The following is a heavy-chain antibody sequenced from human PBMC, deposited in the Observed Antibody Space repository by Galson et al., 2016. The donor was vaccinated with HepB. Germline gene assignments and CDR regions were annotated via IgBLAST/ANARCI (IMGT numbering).Heavy chain of an antibody. J-gene: IGHJ4*02. CDR1: GDTFSSYS. Sequence: SVKVSCKASGDTFSSYSISWVRQDPGQGLEWMGGITPIFGTANYAQKFQGRVTFTADESTNTAYMELSGLTSEDTALYYCTRDTGGYYFDHWGQGTLVTVSS. V-gene: IGHV1-69*13. CDR3: TRDTGGYYFDH. CDR2: ITPIFGTA. D-gene: IGHD3-16*01.